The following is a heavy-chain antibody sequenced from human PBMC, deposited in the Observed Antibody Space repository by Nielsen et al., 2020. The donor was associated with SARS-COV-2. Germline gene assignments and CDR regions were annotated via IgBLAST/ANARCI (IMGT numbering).Heavy chain of an antibody. CDR1: GYTFTSYY. CDR2: INPSGGST. V-gene: IGHV1-46*01. Sequence: ASVKVSCKASGYTFTSYYMHWVRQAPGQGLEWMGIINPSGGSTSYAQKFQGRVTMTRDTSTSTVYMELSSLRSEDTAVYYCSRDQVGYDVAYWGQGTLVTVSS. CDR3: SRDQVGYDVAY. D-gene: IGHD6-13*01. J-gene: IGHJ4*02.